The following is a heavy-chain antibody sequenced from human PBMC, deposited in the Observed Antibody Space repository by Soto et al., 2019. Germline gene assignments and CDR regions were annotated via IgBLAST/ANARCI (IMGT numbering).Heavy chain of an antibody. V-gene: IGHV4-31*02. Sequence: PSETLSLTWTVSGGSISSGVYYWIWIRQHPGKGLEWVGYIYYSGSTYYNPSLKSRVTISVDTSKNQFSLKLSSVTAADTAVYYCARFAFGELLYFDYWGQGTLVTVSS. J-gene: IGHJ4*02. D-gene: IGHD3-10*01. CDR1: GGSISSGVYY. CDR3: ARFAFGELLYFDY. CDR2: IYYSGST.